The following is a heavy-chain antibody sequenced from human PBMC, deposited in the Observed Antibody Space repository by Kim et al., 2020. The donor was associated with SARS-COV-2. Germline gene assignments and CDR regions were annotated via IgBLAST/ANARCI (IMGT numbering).Heavy chain of an antibody. CDR3: ARARITMIVVVTYFDY. J-gene: IGHJ4*02. Sequence: PAPKSRVTIPVETSKNQFSLKLSSVTAADTAVYYCARARITMIVVVTYFDYWGQGTLVTVSS. D-gene: IGHD3-22*01. V-gene: IGHV4-31*02.